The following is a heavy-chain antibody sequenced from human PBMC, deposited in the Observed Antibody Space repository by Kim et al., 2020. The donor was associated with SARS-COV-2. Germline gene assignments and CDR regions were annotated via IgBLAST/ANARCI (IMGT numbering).Heavy chain of an antibody. Sequence: ASVKVSCKASGYTFTSYAMHWVRQAPGQRLEWMGWINAGNGDTKYSQKFQGRVTITRDTSASTAYMELSSLRSEDTAVYYCAREGKLLEWLLSYWGQGTLVTVSS. CDR2: INAGNGDT. CDR1: GYTFTSYA. V-gene: IGHV1-3*01. D-gene: IGHD3-3*01. J-gene: IGHJ4*02. CDR3: AREGKLLEWLLSY.